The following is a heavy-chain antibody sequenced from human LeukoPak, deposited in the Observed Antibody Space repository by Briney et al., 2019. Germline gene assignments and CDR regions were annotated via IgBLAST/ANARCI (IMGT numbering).Heavy chain of an antibody. V-gene: IGHV1-2*02. J-gene: IGHJ4*02. CDR1: GYTFTGYY. D-gene: IGHD3-16*01. CDR3: AKEIGPYSGADPFDY. Sequence: GASVKVSCKASGYTFTGYYMHWVRQAPGQGLEWMGWINPNSGGTNYAQKFQGRVTMTRDTSISTAYMELSRLRSDDTAVYYCAKEIGPYSGADPFDYWGQGTLVTVSS. CDR2: INPNSGGT.